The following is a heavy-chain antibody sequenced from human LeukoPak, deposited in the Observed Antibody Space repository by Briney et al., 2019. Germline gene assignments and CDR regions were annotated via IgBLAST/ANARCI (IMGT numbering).Heavy chain of an antibody. CDR3: ARVMTTVTYEGGNNWFDP. CDR1: GFTFSSYW. Sequence: PGGSLRLSCAASGFTFSSYWMSWVRQAPGKGLEWVANIKQDGSEKYNVDSVKGRFTISRDNAKNSLYMQMNSMRAEDTAVYYGARVMTTVTYEGGNNWFDPWGQGTLVTVSS. CDR2: IKQDGSEK. V-gene: IGHV3-7*01. J-gene: IGHJ5*02. D-gene: IGHD4-17*01.